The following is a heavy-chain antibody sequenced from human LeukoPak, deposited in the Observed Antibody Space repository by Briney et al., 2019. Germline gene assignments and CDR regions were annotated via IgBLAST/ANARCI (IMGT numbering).Heavy chain of an antibody. J-gene: IGHJ4*02. V-gene: IGHV3-9*01. CDR3: AKAPSGYSSGWPQYYFDY. D-gene: IGHD6-19*01. CDR1: GFTFDDYA. CDR2: ISWNSGSI. Sequence: GRSLRLSCAASGFTFDDYAMHWVRQAPGKGLEWVSGISWNSGSIGYADSVKGRFTISRDNAKNSLYLQMNSLRAEDTALYYCAKAPSGYSSGWPQYYFDYWGQGTLVTVSS.